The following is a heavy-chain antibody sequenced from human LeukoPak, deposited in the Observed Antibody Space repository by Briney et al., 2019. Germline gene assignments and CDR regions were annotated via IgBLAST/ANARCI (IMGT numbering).Heavy chain of an antibody. J-gene: IGHJ4*02. D-gene: IGHD3-22*01. V-gene: IGHV5-51*01. CDR1: GYRVTDYW. Sequence: GESLKISCKGSGYRVTDYWIAWVRQMPGKGLEWTGIIYPGNSETRISPSFQGQVTISADKSINTAYLQWSSLKASDTAMYYCARRGYHDSSGYSTFDYWGQGTLVTVSS. CDR2: IYPGNSET. CDR3: ARRGYHDSSGYSTFDY.